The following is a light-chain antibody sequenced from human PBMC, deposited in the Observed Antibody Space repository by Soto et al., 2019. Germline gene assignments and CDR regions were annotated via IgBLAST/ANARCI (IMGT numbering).Light chain of an antibody. J-gene: IGLJ3*02. Sequence: QSVLTQPRSVSGSPGQSVTISCTGTSSDVGGYNYVSWYQQHPGKAPKLMIYDVSKRPSGVPDRFSGSKSGNTASLTISGLQAEDEADYYCCSYAGSLHTVFGGGTKLTVL. CDR2: DVS. V-gene: IGLV2-11*01. CDR3: CSYAGSLHTV. CDR1: SSDVGGYNY.